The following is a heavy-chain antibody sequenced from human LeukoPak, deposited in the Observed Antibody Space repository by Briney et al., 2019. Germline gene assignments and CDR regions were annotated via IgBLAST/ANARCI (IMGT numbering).Heavy chain of an antibody. Sequence: GASVKVSCKASGYTFTSYGISWVRQAPGQGLEWMGWIGAYNGNTNYAQKLQGRVTMTTDTSTSKAYMELRSLRSDDTAVYYCARGYRLTGTTPSNWFDPWGQGTLVTVSS. CDR1: GYTFTSYG. V-gene: IGHV1-18*01. J-gene: IGHJ5*02. CDR2: IGAYNGNT. D-gene: IGHD1-7*01. CDR3: ARGYRLTGTTPSNWFDP.